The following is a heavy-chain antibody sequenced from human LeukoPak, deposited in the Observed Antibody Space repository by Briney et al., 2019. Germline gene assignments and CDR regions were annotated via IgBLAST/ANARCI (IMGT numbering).Heavy chain of an antibody. CDR3: ARELLTVTGGHFDY. J-gene: IGHJ4*02. D-gene: IGHD4-11*01. CDR1: GYTFTSYG. CDR2: IIPIFGTA. Sequence: SVKVSCKASGYTFTSYGISWGRQAPGQGLEWMGRIIPIFGTANYAQKFQGRVTITADESTSTAYMELSRLRSDDTAVYYCARELLTVTGGHFDYWGQGTLVTVSS. V-gene: IGHV1-69*13.